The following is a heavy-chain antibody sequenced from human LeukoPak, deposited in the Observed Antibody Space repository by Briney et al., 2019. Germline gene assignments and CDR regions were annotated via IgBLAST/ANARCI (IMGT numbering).Heavy chain of an antibody. D-gene: IGHD3-22*01. CDR1: GYTFSNYG. V-gene: IGHV1-18*01. J-gene: IGHJ4*02. CDR3: ARDLTSSGYYPSNFDY. CDR2: VSPYNGNT. Sequence: ASVKVSCKASGYTFSNYGISWIRQAPGQGLEWMGWVSPYNGNTIYAQKFQGRVGMTTDTSTSTAYMDLRSLRSDDTAMYYCARDLTSSGYYPSNFDYWGQGTLVTVSS.